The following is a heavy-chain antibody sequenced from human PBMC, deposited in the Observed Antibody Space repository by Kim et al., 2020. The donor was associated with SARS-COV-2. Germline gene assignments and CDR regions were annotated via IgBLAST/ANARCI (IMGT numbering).Heavy chain of an antibody. D-gene: IGHD4-17*01. V-gene: IGHV3-15*01. J-gene: IGHJ3*02. Sequence: DYAAPVKGRFTISRDDSKNTLYLQMNSLKTEDTAVYYCTTEPTVTDAFDIWGQGTMVTVSS. CDR3: TTEPTVTDAFDI.